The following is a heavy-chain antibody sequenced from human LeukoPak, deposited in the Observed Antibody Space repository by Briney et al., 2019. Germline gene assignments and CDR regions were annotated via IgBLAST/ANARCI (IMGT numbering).Heavy chain of an antibody. CDR2: INPNSGGT. CDR3: AREIRSPVVPAATRMDV. Sequence: ASVNVSCKASGYTSTDYYMHWVRQAPGQGLEWMGWINPNSGGTNYAQKFQGRVTMTRDTSISTAYMELSRLRSDDTAVYYCAREIRSPVVPAATRMDVWAKGPRSPSP. J-gene: IGHJ6*02. CDR1: GYTSTDYY. V-gene: IGHV1-2*02. D-gene: IGHD2-2*01.